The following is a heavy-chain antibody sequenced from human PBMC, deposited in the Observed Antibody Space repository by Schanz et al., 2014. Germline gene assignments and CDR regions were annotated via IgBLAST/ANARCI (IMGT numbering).Heavy chain of an antibody. CDR1: EYSFTSYS. V-gene: IGHV1-3*04. CDR3: ARGIGGYGANNDFDY. Sequence: QVHLVQSGAEVKRPGASVKVSCKASEYSFTSYSMHWVRQAPGQRLEWMGWINTGSGDTKYSQNFQARVTITRDTSAATAYMELTNLRSEDTAVYSCARGIGGYGANNDFDYWGQGTLVTVSS. D-gene: IGHD5-12*01. CDR2: INTGSGDT. J-gene: IGHJ4*02.